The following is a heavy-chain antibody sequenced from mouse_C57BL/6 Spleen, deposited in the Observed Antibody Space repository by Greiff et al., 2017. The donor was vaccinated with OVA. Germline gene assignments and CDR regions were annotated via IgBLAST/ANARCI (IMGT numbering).Heavy chain of an antibody. V-gene: IGHV1-64*01. Sequence: QVQLQQSGAELVKPGASVKLSCKASGYTFTSYWMHWVKQRPGQGLEWIGMIHPNSGSTNYNEKFKSKATLTVDKSSSTAYMQLSSLTSEDSAVYYCARQGGWSYYFDYWGQGTTLTVSS. CDR2: IHPNSGST. CDR3: ARQGGWSYYFDY. CDR1: GYTFTSYW. J-gene: IGHJ2*01. D-gene: IGHD2-3*01.